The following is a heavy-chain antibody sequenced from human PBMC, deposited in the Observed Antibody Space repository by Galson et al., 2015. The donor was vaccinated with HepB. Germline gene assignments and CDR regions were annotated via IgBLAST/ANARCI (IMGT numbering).Heavy chain of an antibody. CDR1: GFSLSTSGVG. CDR3: ARIRMGAFDI. CDR2: IDWDDDK. D-gene: IGHD2-8*01. Sequence: PALVKPTQTLTLTCTFSGFSLSTSGVGVGWICQPPGKALEWLARIDWDDDKFYSTSLKTRLTISKDTSKNQVVLTMTNMDPVDTATYYCARIRMGAFDIWGQGTMVTVSS. V-gene: IGHV2-70*04. J-gene: IGHJ3*02.